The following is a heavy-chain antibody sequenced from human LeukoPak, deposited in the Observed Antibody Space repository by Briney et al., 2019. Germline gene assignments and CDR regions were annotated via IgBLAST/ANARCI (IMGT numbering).Heavy chain of an antibody. D-gene: IGHD5-24*01. CDR3: ARGRKRDGYNYSDLDY. V-gene: IGHV3-30-3*01. Sequence: GGSLRLSCAASGFTFSTYAIHWVRQAPGKGLEWVAVISYDGSNKYYADSVKGRFTISRDNSEDTLYLQMDSLRPEDTAVYYCARGRKRDGYNYSDLDYWGPGTLVTVSS. CDR2: ISYDGSNK. CDR1: GFTFSTYA. J-gene: IGHJ4*02.